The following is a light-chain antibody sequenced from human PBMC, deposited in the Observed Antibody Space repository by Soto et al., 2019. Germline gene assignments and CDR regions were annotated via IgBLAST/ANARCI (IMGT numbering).Light chain of an antibody. CDR1: NSKLGAGYD. V-gene: IGLV1-40*01. J-gene: IGLJ3*02. CDR2: GNR. CDR3: QAYDYSLTAFV. Sequence: SFLTHPPSVSGAPGQRVTISCTGNNSKLGAGYDVHWYQQLPGAAPKLVIFGNRNRPSGVPERFSGSKSGTSASLAITGLQAEDEADYYCQAYDYSLTAFVFGGGTKVTVL.